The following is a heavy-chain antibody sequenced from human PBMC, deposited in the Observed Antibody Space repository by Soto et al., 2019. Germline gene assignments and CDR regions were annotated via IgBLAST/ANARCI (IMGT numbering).Heavy chain of an antibody. Sequence: EVHLVESGGVVVQPGRPLTLSCAASGFSFSDFWMHWVRLAPGKGLEWVSRIQSDGCCPSYADSVKGRFTFSRDNAKKTLYLQITCPRAEDTAVYFCAKVLHSGYDSEYWGQGTLVTVSS. CDR1: GFSFSDFW. CDR2: IQSDGCCP. V-gene: IGHV3-74*01. J-gene: IGHJ4*02. D-gene: IGHD5-12*01. CDR3: AKVLHSGYDSEY.